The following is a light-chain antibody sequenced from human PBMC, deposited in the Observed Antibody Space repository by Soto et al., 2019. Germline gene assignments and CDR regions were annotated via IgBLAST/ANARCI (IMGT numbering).Light chain of an antibody. J-gene: IGLJ1*01. CDR2: EVS. V-gene: IGLV2-14*01. CDR1: SSDVGGHNS. CDR3: NSYRHSTTLV. Sequence: QSALTQPASVSGSPGQSITISCTGTSSDVGGHNSVSWFQQHPSKAPKLIIYEVSHRPSGVSIRFSGSKSGNTASLTISGLQAEDEADYYCNSYRHSTTLVFGTGTKLTVL.